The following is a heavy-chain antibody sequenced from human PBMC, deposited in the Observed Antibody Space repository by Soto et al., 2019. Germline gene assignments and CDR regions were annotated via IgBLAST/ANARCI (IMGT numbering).Heavy chain of an antibody. CDR3: ARHDYGGFGL. J-gene: IGHJ4*02. Sequence: SETLSLTCTVSGGSISSYYWSWIRQPPGKGLEWIGEINHSGSTYYNPSLKSRVTISVDTSKNQFSLKLSSVTAADTAVYYCARHDYGGFGLWGQGTLVTVS. CDR2: INHSGST. V-gene: IGHV4-59*04. CDR1: GGSISSYY. D-gene: IGHD4-17*01.